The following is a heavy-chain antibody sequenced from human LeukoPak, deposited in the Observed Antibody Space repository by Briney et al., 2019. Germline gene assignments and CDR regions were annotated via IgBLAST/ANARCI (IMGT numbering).Heavy chain of an antibody. CDR1: GFTVSSNY. CDR2: IYSGGST. V-gene: IGHV3-53*01. CDR3: AKDPISSGEFDY. J-gene: IGHJ4*02. D-gene: IGHD6-19*01. Sequence: GGSLRLSCAASGFTVSSNYMSWVRQAPWKGLEWVSVIYSGGSTYYADSVKGRFTISRDNSKNTLYLQMNSLRAEDTAVYYCAKDPISSGEFDYWGQGTLVTVSS.